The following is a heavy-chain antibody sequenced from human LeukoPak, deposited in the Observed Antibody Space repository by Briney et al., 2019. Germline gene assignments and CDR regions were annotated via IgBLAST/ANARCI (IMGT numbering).Heavy chain of an antibody. D-gene: IGHD3-9*01. Sequence: SETLSLTCTVSGGSISSSSYYWGWIRQPPGKGLEWIGSIYYSGSTYYNPSLKSRVTISVDTSKNQFSLKLSSVTAADTAAYYCARHRPTIFWPDAFDIWGQGTMVTVSS. J-gene: IGHJ3*02. V-gene: IGHV4-39*01. CDR1: GGSISSSSYY. CDR3: ARHRPTIFWPDAFDI. CDR2: IYYSGST.